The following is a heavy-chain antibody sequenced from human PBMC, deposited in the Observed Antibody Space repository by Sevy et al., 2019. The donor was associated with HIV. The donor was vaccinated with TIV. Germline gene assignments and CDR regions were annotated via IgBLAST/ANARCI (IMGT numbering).Heavy chain of an antibody. CDR2: LSFGCGEI. CDR1: GFTFSKYS. D-gene: IGHD2-8*01. CDR3: AREGCTKPHDY. V-gene: IGHV3-23*01. Sequence: GGSLRLSCAASGFTFSKYSMSWVRQPPGKGLEWVSTLSFGCGEINYADSVKGRFTISSDNSKNSFYLQMNNLRAEDTAVYYCAREGCTKPHDYWGQGTLVTVSS. J-gene: IGHJ4*02.